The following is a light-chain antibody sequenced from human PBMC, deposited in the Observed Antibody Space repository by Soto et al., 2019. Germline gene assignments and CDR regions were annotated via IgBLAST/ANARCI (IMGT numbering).Light chain of an antibody. CDR1: RSLSSTS. V-gene: IGKV3-20*01. Sequence: EIVLTQSPGTLSLSPGERAALSCRASRSLSSTSLAWYQQRPGQAPRLLIYDASSRATGIPDRFSGSGSGTDVTLTINRLEPDDVAVYYCQQYGSSPRTFGQGTKVEI. J-gene: IGKJ1*01. CDR2: DAS. CDR3: QQYGSSPRT.